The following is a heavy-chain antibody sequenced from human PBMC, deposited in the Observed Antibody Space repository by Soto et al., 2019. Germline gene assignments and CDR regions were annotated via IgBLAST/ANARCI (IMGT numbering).Heavy chain of an antibody. Sequence: GGSLRLSCAASGFTVRSNYMSWVRQAPGKGLEWVSVIYSGGSTYYADSVKGRFTISRDNSKNTLYLQMNSLRAEDTAVYYCAREINTAMVQGYFDYWGQGTLVTVSS. D-gene: IGHD5-18*01. CDR1: GFTVRSNY. V-gene: IGHV3-53*01. CDR2: IYSGGST. J-gene: IGHJ4*02. CDR3: AREINTAMVQGYFDY.